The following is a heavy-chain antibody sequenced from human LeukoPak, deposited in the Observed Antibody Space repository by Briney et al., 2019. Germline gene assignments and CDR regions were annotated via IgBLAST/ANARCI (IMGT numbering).Heavy chain of an antibody. J-gene: IGHJ3*02. CDR2: ISAYNGNT. CDR3: ARSWAPWSATWELRAFDI. Sequence: ASVKVSCKASGYTFTSYGISWVRQAPGQGLEWMGWISAYNGNTNYAQKLQGRVTMTADTSTSTAYMELRSLRSDDTAVYYCARSWAPWSATWELRAFDIWGQGTMVTVSS. D-gene: IGHD1-26*01. V-gene: IGHV1-18*01. CDR1: GYTFTSYG.